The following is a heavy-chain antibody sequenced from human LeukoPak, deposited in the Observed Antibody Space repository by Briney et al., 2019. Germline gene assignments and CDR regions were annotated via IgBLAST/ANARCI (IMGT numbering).Heavy chain of an antibody. CDR1: GFTFSSYN. CDR2: ISYDGSNK. J-gene: IGHJ4*02. V-gene: IGHV3-30-3*01. D-gene: IGHD6-19*01. CDR3: ARVDSGWYWIDY. Sequence: QTGGSLRLSCAASGFTFSSYNMNWVRQAPGKGLEWVAVISYDGSNKYYADSVKGRFTISRDNSKNTLYLQMNSLRAEDTAVYYCARVDSGWYWIDYWGQGTLVTVSS.